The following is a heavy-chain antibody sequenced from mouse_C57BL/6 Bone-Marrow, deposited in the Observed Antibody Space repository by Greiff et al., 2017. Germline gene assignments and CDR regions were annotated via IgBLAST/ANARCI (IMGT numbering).Heavy chain of an antibody. CDR3: ARNYFDY. J-gene: IGHJ2*01. V-gene: IGHV1-63*01. CDR2: IYPGGGYT. Sequence: QVQLKESGAELVRPGTSVKMSCKASGYTFTNYWIGWAKQRPGHGLEWIGDIYPGGGYTNYNEKFKGKATLTADKSSSTAYMQFSSLTSEDSAIYYCARNYFDYWGQGTTLTVSS. CDR1: GYTFTNYW.